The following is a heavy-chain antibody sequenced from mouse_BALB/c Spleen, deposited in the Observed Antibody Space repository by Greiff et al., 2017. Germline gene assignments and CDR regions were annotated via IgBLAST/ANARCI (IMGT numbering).Heavy chain of an antibody. CDR2: INPSNGGT. Sequence: QVQLQQSGAELVKPGASVKLSCKASGYTFTSYYMYWVKQRPGQGLEWIGEINPSNGGTNFNEKFKSKATLTVDKSSSTAYMQLSSLTSEDSAVYYCTRAMIYAMDYWGQGTSVTVSS. CDR1: GYTFTSYY. J-gene: IGHJ4*01. CDR3: TRAMIYAMDY. V-gene: IGHV1S81*02. D-gene: IGHD2-3*01.